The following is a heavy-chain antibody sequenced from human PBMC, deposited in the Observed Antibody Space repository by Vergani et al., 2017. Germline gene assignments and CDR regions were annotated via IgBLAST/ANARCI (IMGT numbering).Heavy chain of an antibody. CDR1: GFTFSSYA. V-gene: IGHV3-23*04. CDR3: AKDRRYCSSTSCSSAEYFQH. Sequence: EVQLVESGGGLVQPGGSLRLSCAASGFTFSSYAMSWVRQAPGKGLEWVSAISGSGGSTYYADSVKGRFTISRDNSKNTLYLQMNSLRAEDTAVYYCAKDRRYCSSTSCSSAEYFQHWGQGTLVTVSS. CDR2: ISGSGGST. J-gene: IGHJ1*01. D-gene: IGHD2-2*01.